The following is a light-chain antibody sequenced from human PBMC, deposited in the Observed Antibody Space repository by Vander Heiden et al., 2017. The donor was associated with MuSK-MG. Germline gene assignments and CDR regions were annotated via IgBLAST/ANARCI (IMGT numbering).Light chain of an antibody. J-gene: IGKJ2*01. CDR2: ATS. CDR3: QQGDSIPYT. Sequence: DIQMTQFPSSLSASVGDRVTITCRASQNIRDYLNWYQQKPGKAPNLLVYATSSLQSGVPSRFSGSVSGTDFTLTISSLQVEDFATYYCQQGDSIPYTFGQGTKLEI. CDR1: QNIRDY. V-gene: IGKV1-39*01.